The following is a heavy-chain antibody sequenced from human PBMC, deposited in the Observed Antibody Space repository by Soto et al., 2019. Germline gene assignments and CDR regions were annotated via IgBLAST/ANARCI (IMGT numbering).Heavy chain of an antibody. Sequence: GGSLRLSCAAAGFTFSSYSRNWVRKATGKGLEWVSYISSSSSTIYYADSVKGRFTISRDNAKNSLYLQMNSLRDEDTAVYYYARDPRHRLITMIVVVSGWFDPWGQGTLVTVSS. J-gene: IGHJ5*02. CDR2: ISSSSSTI. V-gene: IGHV3-48*02. CDR1: GFTFSSYS. CDR3: ARDPRHRLITMIVVVSGWFDP. D-gene: IGHD3-22*01.